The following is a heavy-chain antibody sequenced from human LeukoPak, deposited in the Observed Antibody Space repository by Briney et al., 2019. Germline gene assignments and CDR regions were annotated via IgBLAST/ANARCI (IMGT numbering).Heavy chain of an antibody. J-gene: IGHJ4*02. D-gene: IGHD6-6*01. V-gene: IGHV3-7*01. CDR1: GFTFSSYW. Sequence: GGSLRLSCAASGFTFSSYWMSWVRQAPGKGLEWVANIKQDGSEKYYVDSVKGRFPISRDNAKNSLYLPMDRLRAEDTAVHYCARDRQGYFDYWGQGTLVTVSS. CDR3: ARDRQGYFDY. CDR2: IKQDGSEK.